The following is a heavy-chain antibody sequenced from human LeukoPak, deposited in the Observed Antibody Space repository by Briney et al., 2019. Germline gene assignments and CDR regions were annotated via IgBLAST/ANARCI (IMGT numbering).Heavy chain of an antibody. J-gene: IGHJ4*02. CDR1: GGTFSSYA. CDR3: ARDGVAGTDYDY. D-gene: IGHD6-19*01. Sequence: ASVKVSCKASGGTFSSYAISWVQQAPGQGLEWMGWISAYNGNTNYAQKLQGRVTMTTDTSTSTAYMELRSLRSDDTAVYYCARDGVAGTDYDYWGQGTLVTVSS. V-gene: IGHV1-18*01. CDR2: ISAYNGNT.